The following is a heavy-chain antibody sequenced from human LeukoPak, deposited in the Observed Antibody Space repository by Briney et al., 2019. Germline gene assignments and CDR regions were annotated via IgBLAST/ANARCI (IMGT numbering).Heavy chain of an antibody. CDR3: VKYGDYGDLDY. D-gene: IGHD4-17*01. CDR1: GFTFRNYW. Sequence: TGGSLRLSCEASGFTFRNYWMTWVRQAPGKGLEWVANINRDGSDKNYVDSLRGRFTISRDNAKNSLYLQMNSLRAEDTAVYYCVKYGDYGDLDYWGQGTLVTVSS. V-gene: IGHV3-7*01. CDR2: INRDGSDK. J-gene: IGHJ4*02.